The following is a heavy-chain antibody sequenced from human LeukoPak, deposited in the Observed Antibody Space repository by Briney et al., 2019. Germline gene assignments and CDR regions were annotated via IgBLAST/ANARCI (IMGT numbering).Heavy chain of an antibody. CDR1: GFTFSNYW. CDR3: ARGYFYDSGGLDAFDI. Sequence: GGSLRLSCAASGFTFSNYWMHWVRQAPGKGLEWVSYISSSSSTVYYADSVKGRFTISRDNAKNSLYLQMNNLRDEDTAVYYCARGYFYDSGGLDAFDIWGQGTMVTVSS. V-gene: IGHV3-48*02. CDR2: ISSSSSTV. J-gene: IGHJ3*02. D-gene: IGHD3-22*01.